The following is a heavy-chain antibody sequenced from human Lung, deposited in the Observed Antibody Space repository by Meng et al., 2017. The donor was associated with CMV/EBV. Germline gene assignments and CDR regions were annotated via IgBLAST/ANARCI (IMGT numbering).Heavy chain of an antibody. Sequence: QVRGPGPAPVTPSETLSLTCAVSGDSITNHHWCAWVRQPPGKGLEWIGEIPHRGSSAYNPSLKSRVSMSIDKSKNQFSLKLTSVTAADTAVYHCLRRSGGSVWGQGTLVTVSS. CDR3: LRRSGGSV. V-gene: IGHV4-4*02. CDR2: IPHRGSS. CDR1: GDSITNHHW. J-gene: IGHJ1*01. D-gene: IGHD3-10*01.